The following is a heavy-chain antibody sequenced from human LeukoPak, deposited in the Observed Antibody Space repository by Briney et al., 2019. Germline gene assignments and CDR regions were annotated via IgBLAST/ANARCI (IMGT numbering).Heavy chain of an antibody. D-gene: IGHD2-15*01. J-gene: IGHJ5*02. Sequence: SVKVSCKASGGTFSSYAISWVRQAPGQGLEWMGRIIPIFGIANYAQKFQGRVTITADKSTSTAYIELSSLRSEDTAVYYCARGAASFNWFDPWGQGTLVTVSS. V-gene: IGHV1-69*04. CDR2: IIPIFGIA. CDR3: ARGAASFNWFDP. CDR1: GGTFSSYA.